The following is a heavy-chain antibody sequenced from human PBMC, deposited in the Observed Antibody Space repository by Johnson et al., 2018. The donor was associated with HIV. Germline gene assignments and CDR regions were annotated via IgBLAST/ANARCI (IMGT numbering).Heavy chain of an antibody. Sequence: QVQLVESGGDVVQPGRSLRLSCTASGFTFSSYALHWVRQAPGKGLEWVAVLSYDGSNKVYADSVKGRFTISRDNSKNTLYLQMNSLRAEDTAGYYCARDGGYFRRTSCFRHWASAFDIWGQGTMVTVSS. CDR2: LSYDGSNK. CDR1: GFTFSSYA. J-gene: IGHJ3*02. D-gene: IGHD2-2*01. V-gene: IGHV3-30-3*01. CDR3: ARDGGYFRRTSCFRHWASAFDI.